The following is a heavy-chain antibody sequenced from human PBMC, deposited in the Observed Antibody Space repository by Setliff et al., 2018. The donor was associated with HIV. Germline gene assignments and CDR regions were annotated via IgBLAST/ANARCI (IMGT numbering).Heavy chain of an antibody. CDR3: ATDDYNGDSFDN. V-gene: IGHV1-46*01. CDR2: INPSGETT. CDR1: GYTFTTYY. Sequence: ASVKVSCKASGYTFTTYYMHWVRQAPGQGLEWMGIINPSGETTRYAQKFQGRVTMTRDTSISTAYMEVSNLRSDDTAVYYCATDDYNGDSFDNWGQGTLVTVS. D-gene: IGHD4-4*01. J-gene: IGHJ4*02.